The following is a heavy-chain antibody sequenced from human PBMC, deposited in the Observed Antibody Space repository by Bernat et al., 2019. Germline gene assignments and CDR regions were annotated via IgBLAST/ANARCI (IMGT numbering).Heavy chain of an antibody. CDR3: AKAGGYSLPKKASIGYMDV. J-gene: IGHJ6*03. Sequence: EVQLLESGGGLVQPGGSLRLSCAASGFTFSSYAMSWVRQAPGKGLEWVSAISGSGGSTYYADSVKGRFTISRDNSKNTLYLQMNSLRAEDTAVYYCAKAGGYSLPKKASIGYMDVWGKGTTVTVSS. CDR2: ISGSGGST. CDR1: GFTFSSYA. V-gene: IGHV3-23*01. D-gene: IGHD3-22*01.